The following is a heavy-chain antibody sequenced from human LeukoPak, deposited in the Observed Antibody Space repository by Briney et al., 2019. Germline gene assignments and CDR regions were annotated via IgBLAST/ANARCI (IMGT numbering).Heavy chain of an antibody. CDR2: ISYDGSNK. Sequence: GGSLRLSCAASGFTFSSYGMHWVRQAPGKGLEWVAVISYDGSNKYYADSVKGRFTISRDNSKNTLYLQMNSLRAEDTAVYYCAKDYSSGWNGGNAFDIWGQGTMVTVSS. V-gene: IGHV3-30*18. D-gene: IGHD6-19*01. CDR3: AKDYSSGWNGGNAFDI. J-gene: IGHJ3*02. CDR1: GFTFSSYG.